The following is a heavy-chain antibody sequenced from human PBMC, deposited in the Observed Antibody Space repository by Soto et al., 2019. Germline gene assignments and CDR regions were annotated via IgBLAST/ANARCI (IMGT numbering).Heavy chain of an antibody. J-gene: IGHJ4*02. D-gene: IGHD6-13*01. CDR1: GFTFSRFW. CDR2: INTDGSST. V-gene: IGHV3-74*01. Sequence: GGSLRLSCAASGFTFSRFWMHWVRQAPGKGLVWVSRINTDGSSTTYADSVKGRFTISRDNAKNTLYLQMDSLRAEDTGVYYCTRAPGAYSSTWSFYFDSWGQGTLVTVSS. CDR3: TRAPGAYSSTWSFYFDS.